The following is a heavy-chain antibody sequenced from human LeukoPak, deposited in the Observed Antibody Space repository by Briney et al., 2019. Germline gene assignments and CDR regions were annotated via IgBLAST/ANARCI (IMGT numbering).Heavy chain of an antibody. CDR3: AKSPNSGYLNWFDP. J-gene: IGHJ5*02. CDR1: GFTFSSYA. Sequence: PAGSLRLSCPASGFTFSSYAMSWVRQAPGKVLEWVSAMSGSGGSTYYADSVKGRFTISRDNSKNTLYLQMNSLRAEDTAVYYCAKSPNSGYLNWFDPWGQGTLVTVSS. CDR2: MSGSGGST. V-gene: IGHV3-23*01. D-gene: IGHD3-22*01.